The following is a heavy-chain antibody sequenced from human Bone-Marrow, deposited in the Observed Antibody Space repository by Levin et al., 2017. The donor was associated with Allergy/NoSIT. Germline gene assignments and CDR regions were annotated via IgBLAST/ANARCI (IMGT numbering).Heavy chain of an antibody. Sequence: ASVKVSCKGSGYSFTSYWIGWVRQMPGKGLEWMGIIYPGDSDTRYSPSFQGQVTISADKSISTAYLQWSSLKASDTAMYYCARQMTTKHKVNLGAFDIWGQGTMVTVSS. D-gene: IGHD4-17*01. CDR1: GYSFTSYW. J-gene: IGHJ3*02. CDR2: IYPGDSDT. CDR3: ARQMTTKHKVNLGAFDI. V-gene: IGHV5-51*01.